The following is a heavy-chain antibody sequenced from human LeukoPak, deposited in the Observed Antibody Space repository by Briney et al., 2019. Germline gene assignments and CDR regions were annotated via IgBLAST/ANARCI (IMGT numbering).Heavy chain of an antibody. CDR1: GFTFTTYW. Sequence: PGESLRLSCAASGFTFTTYWMSWVRQAPGKGLEWISYISSRGRTIYYGDSVRSRFTISRDNAENSLYLQMNSLRAEDTAVYYCARSPYYYGSETYSDGRGFDYWGRGTLVTVSS. CDR3: ARSPYYYGSETYSDGRGFDY. J-gene: IGHJ4*02. D-gene: IGHD3-10*01. V-gene: IGHV3-48*04. CDR2: ISSRGRTI.